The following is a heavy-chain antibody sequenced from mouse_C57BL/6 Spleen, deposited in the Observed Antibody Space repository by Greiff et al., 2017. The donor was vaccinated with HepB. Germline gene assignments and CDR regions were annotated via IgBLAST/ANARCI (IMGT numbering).Heavy chain of an antibody. CDR3: ATYGSSIYAMDY. CDR1: GYTFTTYP. V-gene: IGHV1-47*01. J-gene: IGHJ4*01. Sequence: VKLMESGAELVKPGASVKMSCKASGYTFTTYPIEWMKQNHGKSLEWIGNFHPYNDDTKYNEKFKGKATLTVEKSSSTVYLELSRLTSDDSAVYYCATYGSSIYAMDYWGQGTSVTVSS. D-gene: IGHD1-1*01. CDR2: FHPYNDDT.